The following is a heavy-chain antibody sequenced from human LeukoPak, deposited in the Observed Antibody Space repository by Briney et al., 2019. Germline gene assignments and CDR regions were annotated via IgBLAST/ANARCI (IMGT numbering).Heavy chain of an antibody. CDR1: GFTVSSTY. V-gene: IGHV3-21*01. Sequence: GGSLRLSCAASGFTVSSTYMSWVRQAPGKGLEWVSSISSSSSYIYYADSVKGRFTISRDNAKNSLYLQMNSLRAEDTAVYYCAIVHPPDYWGQGTLVTVSS. CDR3: AIVHPPDY. J-gene: IGHJ4*02. CDR2: ISSSSSYI.